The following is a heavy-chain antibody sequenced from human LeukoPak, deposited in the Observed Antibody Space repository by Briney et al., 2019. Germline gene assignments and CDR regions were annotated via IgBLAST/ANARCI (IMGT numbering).Heavy chain of an antibody. D-gene: IGHD6-19*01. CDR2: INPNSGGT. Sequence: ASVKVSCKASGYTFTGYYMHWVRQAPGQGLEWMGWINPNSGGTNYAQKFQGRVTMTRDTSISTAYMELSRLRSDDTAVYYCARVTGIAVAGHYYHYYMDVWGKGTTVTVSS. V-gene: IGHV1-2*02. CDR1: GYTFTGYY. CDR3: ARVTGIAVAGHYYHYYMDV. J-gene: IGHJ6*03.